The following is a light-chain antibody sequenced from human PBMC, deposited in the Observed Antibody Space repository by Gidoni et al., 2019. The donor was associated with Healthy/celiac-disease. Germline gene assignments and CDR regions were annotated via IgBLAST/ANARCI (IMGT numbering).Light chain of an antibody. CDR3: SSYTSSSTPVV. J-gene: IGLJ2*01. Sequence: QSPLTQPASVSASPGQSITLSCTGTSSDVGGYNYVSWYQQHPVKAPKLMIYDVSNRPSGVSNRFSGSKSGNTAYLTISGLQAEDEADYYCSSYTSSSTPVVFGGGTKLTVL. V-gene: IGLV2-14*01. CDR1: SSDVGGYNY. CDR2: DVS.